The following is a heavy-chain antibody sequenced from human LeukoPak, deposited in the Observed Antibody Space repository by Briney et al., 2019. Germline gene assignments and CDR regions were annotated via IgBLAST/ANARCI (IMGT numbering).Heavy chain of an antibody. Sequence: GGSLRLSCAASGFTFSSYGMHWVRQAPGKGLEWVAFIRYDGSNKYYADSVKGRFTISRDNSKNTLYLQMNSLRAEDTAVYYCAKGTVTTDYYYYYYMDVWGKGTTVTISS. V-gene: IGHV3-30*02. CDR2: IRYDGSNK. CDR1: GFTFSSYG. CDR3: AKGTVTTDYYYYYYMDV. J-gene: IGHJ6*03. D-gene: IGHD4-17*01.